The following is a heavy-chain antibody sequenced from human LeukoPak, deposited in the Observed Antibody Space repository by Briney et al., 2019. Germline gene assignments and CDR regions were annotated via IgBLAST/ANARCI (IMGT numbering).Heavy chain of an antibody. CDR1: GGSISSSSYY. Sequence: SETLSLTCTVSGGSISSSSYYWGWIRQPPGKGLERIGSIYYSGSTYYNPSLKSRVTISVDTSKNQFSLKLSSVTAADTAVYYCARDWGGPSYSSSWDPWTRYNWFDPWGQGTLVTVSS. CDR3: ARDWGGPSYSSSWDPWTRYNWFDP. D-gene: IGHD6-13*01. J-gene: IGHJ5*02. V-gene: IGHV4-39*07. CDR2: IYYSGST.